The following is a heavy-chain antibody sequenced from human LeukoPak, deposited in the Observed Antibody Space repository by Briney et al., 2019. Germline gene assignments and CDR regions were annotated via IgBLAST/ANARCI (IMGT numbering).Heavy chain of an antibody. D-gene: IGHD2-2*01. Sequence: SETLSLTCTVSGGSISSGSYYWSWIRQPAGKGLEWIGRIYTSGSTNYNPSLKSRVTTSVDTSKNQFSLKLSSVTGADTAVYYCAREGGYCSSTSCSYNWFDSWGQGTLVTVSS. CDR1: GGSISSGSYY. CDR3: AREGGYCSSTSCSYNWFDS. J-gene: IGHJ5*01. V-gene: IGHV4-61*02. CDR2: IYTSGST.